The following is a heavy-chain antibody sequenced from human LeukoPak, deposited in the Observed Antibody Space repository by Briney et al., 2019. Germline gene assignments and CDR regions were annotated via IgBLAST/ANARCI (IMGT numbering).Heavy chain of an antibody. J-gene: IGHJ3*02. D-gene: IGHD3-10*01. CDR2: IYYTGNT. Sequence: SETLSLTCAVYGGSFSGYYWSWIRQPPGKGPEWIGNIYYTGNTYYNASLKSRVTISVDTSKNQFSLKVISMTAADTAVYYCTKSDGYGLIRICGRGTLVTVSS. CDR1: GGSFSGYY. V-gene: IGHV4-34*01. CDR3: TKSDGYGLIRI.